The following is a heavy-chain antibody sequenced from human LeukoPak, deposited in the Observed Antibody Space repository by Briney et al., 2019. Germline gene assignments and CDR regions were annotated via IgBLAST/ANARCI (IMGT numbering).Heavy chain of an antibody. Sequence: GGSLRLSCAASGFTFSSYGMHWVRQAPGKGLEWVAVISYDGSNEYYADSVKGRFTISRDNSKNTLYLQMNSLRPEDTAVYYCAREAEAFDIWGQGTMVTVSS. CDR2: ISYDGSNE. J-gene: IGHJ3*02. CDR3: AREAEAFDI. V-gene: IGHV3-30*19. CDR1: GFTFSSYG.